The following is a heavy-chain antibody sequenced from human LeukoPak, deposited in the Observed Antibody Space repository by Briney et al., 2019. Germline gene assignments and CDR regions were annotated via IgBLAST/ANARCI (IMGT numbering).Heavy chain of an antibody. CDR2: IYTSGST. CDR1: GGSLRSYY. V-gene: IGHV4-4*07. J-gene: IGHJ4*02. Sequence: SETLSLTCTVSGGSLRSYYWSWIRQPAGKGLEWIGRIYTSGSTNYNPSLKSRVTISVDTSKNQFSLKLSSVTAADTAVYYCARDSGSYYYFDYWGQGTLVTVSS. CDR3: ARDSGSYYYFDY. D-gene: IGHD1-26*01.